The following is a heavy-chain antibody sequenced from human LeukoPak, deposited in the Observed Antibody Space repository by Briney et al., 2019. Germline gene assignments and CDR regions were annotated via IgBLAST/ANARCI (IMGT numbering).Heavy chain of an antibody. CDR2: IYSGGST. Sequence: GGSLRLSCAASGFTVSSNYMSWVRQAPGKGLEWVSVIYSGGSTYYADSVKGRFTISRDNSKNTLYLQMNSLRAEDTAVYYCARDLNDYGSYGMDVWGQGTTVTVSS. CDR3: ARDLNDYGSYGMDV. V-gene: IGHV3-66*01. J-gene: IGHJ6*02. CDR1: GFTVSSNY. D-gene: IGHD4-17*01.